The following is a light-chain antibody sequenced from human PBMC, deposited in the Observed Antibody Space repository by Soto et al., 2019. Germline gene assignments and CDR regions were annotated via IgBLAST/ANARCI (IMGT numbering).Light chain of an antibody. CDR3: QQRSNWPF. J-gene: IGKJ3*01. V-gene: IGKV3-11*01. Sequence: EIVLTQSPATLSLSPGERATLSCRASQSVSSYLAWYQQKPGQAPRLLIYDASNRATGIPARFSGSGSGTDFTLTISSLEPEHFAVYYCQQRSNWPFFGPGTKVDIK. CDR2: DAS. CDR1: QSVSSY.